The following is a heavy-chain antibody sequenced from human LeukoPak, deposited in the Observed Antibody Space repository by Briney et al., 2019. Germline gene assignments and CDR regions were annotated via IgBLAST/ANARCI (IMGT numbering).Heavy chain of an antibody. J-gene: IGHJ6*03. D-gene: IGHD4-17*01. Sequence: KTSETLSLTCTVSGGSISSYYWSWIRQPAGKGLEWIGRIYTSGSTNYNPSLKSRVTMSVDTSKNQFSLKLSSVTAADTAVYYCARDRGGTTTLGYYYYMDVWGKGTTVTVSS. CDR3: ARDRGGTTTLGYYYYMDV. V-gene: IGHV4-4*07. CDR1: GGSISSYY. CDR2: IYTSGST.